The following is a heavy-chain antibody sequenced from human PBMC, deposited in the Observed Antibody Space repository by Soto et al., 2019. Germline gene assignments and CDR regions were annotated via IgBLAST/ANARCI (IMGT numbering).Heavy chain of an antibody. V-gene: IGHV3-23*01. D-gene: IGHD2-21*02. CDR1: GFTFNNYV. Sequence: EVQLLESGGGLVQPGGSLRLSCAASGFTFNNYVMTWVRQTPGKGLDWVSLVTANSGVIYYADSVKGRFTVSRDNSKNTLYLQMNSLGAEDTALYYCARYCAGDCSRGFDTWGQGTLVTVSS. CDR3: ARYCAGDCSRGFDT. CDR2: VTANSGVI. J-gene: IGHJ4*02.